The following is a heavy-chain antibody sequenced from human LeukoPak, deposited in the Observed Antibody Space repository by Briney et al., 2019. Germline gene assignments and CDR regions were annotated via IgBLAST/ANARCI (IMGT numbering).Heavy chain of an antibody. Sequence: GGSLRLSCAASGFTFSSYAMHWVRQAPGKGLEWVAVISYDGSNKYYADSVKGRFTISRDNSKNTLYLQMNSLRAEDTAVYYCARADYDGYFDYWDQGTLVTVSS. CDR1: GFTFSSYA. D-gene: IGHD4-17*01. J-gene: IGHJ4*02. V-gene: IGHV3-30-3*01. CDR2: ISYDGSNK. CDR3: ARADYDGYFDY.